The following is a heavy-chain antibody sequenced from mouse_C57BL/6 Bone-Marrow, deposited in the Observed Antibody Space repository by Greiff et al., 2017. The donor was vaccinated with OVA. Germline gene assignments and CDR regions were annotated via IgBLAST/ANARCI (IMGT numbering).Heavy chain of an antibody. D-gene: IGHD1-1*01. CDR2: INPNNGGT. J-gene: IGHJ3*01. V-gene: IGHV1-26*01. Sequence: EVQLQESGPELVKPGASVKISCKASGYTFTDYYMNWVKQSHGKSLEWIGDINPNNGGTSYNQKFKGKATLTVDKSSSTAYMELRSLISEDSAVYYCARSYYYGRRGFAYWGQGTLVTVSA. CDR1: GYTFTDYY. CDR3: ARSYYYGRRGFAY.